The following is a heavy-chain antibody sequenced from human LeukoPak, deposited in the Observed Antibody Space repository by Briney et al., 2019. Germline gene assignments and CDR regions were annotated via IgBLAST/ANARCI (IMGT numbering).Heavy chain of an antibody. Sequence: PSETLSLTCSVSGASISGGTYYWGWIRQPPGKGLEWIGSIYYTGSTYDNPSLKSRVTISVDTSKNQFSLKLSSVTAADTAVYYCARIVGASYYYYGMDVWGQGTTVTVSS. V-gene: IGHV4-39*01. CDR3: ARIVGASYYYYGMDV. CDR1: GASISGGTYY. CDR2: IYYTGST. J-gene: IGHJ6*02. D-gene: IGHD1-26*01.